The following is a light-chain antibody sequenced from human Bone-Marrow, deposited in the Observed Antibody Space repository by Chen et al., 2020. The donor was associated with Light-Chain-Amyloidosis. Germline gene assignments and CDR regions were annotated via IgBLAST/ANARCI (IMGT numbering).Light chain of an antibody. CDR1: NIGSTS. Sequence: SYVLTQPSSVSVAPGQTATIPCGGNNIGSTSVHWYQQTPGQAPLLVVHDDRDRPSGIPERLSGSNSGNTATLTISRVEAGDEADYYCQVWDRSSDRPVFGGGTKLTVL. CDR3: QVWDRSSDRPV. J-gene: IGLJ3*02. CDR2: DDR. V-gene: IGLV3-21*02.